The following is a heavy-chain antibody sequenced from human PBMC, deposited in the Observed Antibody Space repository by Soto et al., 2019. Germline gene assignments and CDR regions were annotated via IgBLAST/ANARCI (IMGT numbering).Heavy chain of an antibody. J-gene: IGHJ4*02. CDR1: GYTFTSYD. CDR3: ARDPNWNHFDY. CDR2: INPNSGGT. D-gene: IGHD1-1*01. Sequence: AASVKVSCKASGYTFTSYDINWVRQATGQGLEWMGWINPNSGGTNYAQKFQGRVTMTRDTSISTAYMELSRLRSDDTAVYYCARDPNWNHFDYWGQGTLVTVSS. V-gene: IGHV1-2*02.